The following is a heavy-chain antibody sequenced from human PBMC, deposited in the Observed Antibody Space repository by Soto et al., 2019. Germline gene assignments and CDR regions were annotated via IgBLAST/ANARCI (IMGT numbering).Heavy chain of an antibody. V-gene: IGHV1-69*13. CDR2: IIPIFGTA. CDR1: GGTFSSYA. D-gene: IGHD3-10*01. CDR3: ARASGWFGELSRWGMDV. J-gene: IGHJ6*02. Sequence: SVKVSCKASGGTFSSYAISWVRQAPGQGLEWMGGIIPIFGTANYAQKFQGRVTITADESTSTAYMELSSLRSEDTAVYYCARASGWFGELSRWGMDVWGQGTTVTVS.